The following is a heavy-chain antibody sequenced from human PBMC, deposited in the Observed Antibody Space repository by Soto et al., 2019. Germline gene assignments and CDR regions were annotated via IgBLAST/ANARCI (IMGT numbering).Heavy chain of an antibody. J-gene: IGHJ4*02. CDR2: IIPIFGTA. Sequence: QVQLVQSGAEVKKPGSSVKVSCKASGGTFSSYAISWVRQAPGQGLEWMGGIIPIFGTANYGEKFQGRVRITAYESTSTAYMALSSLRSEDTAVYYCARDKRSGGGEQDYWGQGTLVTVSS. V-gene: IGHV1-69*01. CDR1: GGTFSSYA. D-gene: IGHD3-3*01. CDR3: ARDKRSGGGEQDY.